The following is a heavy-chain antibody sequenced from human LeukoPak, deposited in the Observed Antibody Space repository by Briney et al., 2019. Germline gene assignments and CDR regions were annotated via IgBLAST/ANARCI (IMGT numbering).Heavy chain of an antibody. CDR1: GGSIISGGYY. CDR2: IYYSGTT. Sequence: KTSETPSLTCTVSGGSIISGGYYWSWIRQHPGNGLEWIGYIYYSGTTYYNPSLKSRLTISVDTSKNQFSRELRSVTAADAAVYYCARALYTYGGFDGFDYWGQGTLVTVFS. J-gene: IGHJ4*02. V-gene: IGHV4-31*03. D-gene: IGHD5-18*01. CDR3: ARALYTYGGFDGFDY.